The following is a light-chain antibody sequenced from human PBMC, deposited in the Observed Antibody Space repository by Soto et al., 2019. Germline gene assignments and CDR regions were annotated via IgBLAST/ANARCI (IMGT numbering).Light chain of an antibody. CDR3: QQRSNWPPLT. Sequence: IVLTQSPGTLSLSPWERATLSCRASQSVSSSYFAWYQQKPGQAPRLLTYHASGRATGIPARFSGSGSGTPFPLTISGLEPEDFALYYCQQRSNWPPLTFGGGTKVDIK. V-gene: IGKV3D-20*02. J-gene: IGKJ4*01. CDR2: HAS. CDR1: QSVSSSY.